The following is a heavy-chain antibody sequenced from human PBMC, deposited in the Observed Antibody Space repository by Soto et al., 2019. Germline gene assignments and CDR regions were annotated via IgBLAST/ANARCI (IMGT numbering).Heavy chain of an antibody. CDR1: GFTFSSYG. CDR3: ARAGKRDDSGPGNAFDI. CDR2: IWYDGSNK. J-gene: IGHJ3*02. Sequence: QVQLVESGGGVVQPGRSLRLSCAASGFTFSSYGMHWVRQAPGKGLEWVAVIWYDGSNKYYADSVKGRFTISRDNSKNTLYLKTNGLRAEDTAVYYSARAGKRDDSGPGNAFDIWGQGTMVTVSS. V-gene: IGHV3-33*01. D-gene: IGHD4-17*01.